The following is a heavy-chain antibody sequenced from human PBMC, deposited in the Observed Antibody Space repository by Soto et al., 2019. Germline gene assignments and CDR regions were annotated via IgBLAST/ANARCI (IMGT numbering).Heavy chain of an antibody. CDR2: IYWDDDK. V-gene: IGHV2-5*02. D-gene: IGHD6-19*01. Sequence: SGPTLVNPTQTLTLTCTFSGFSLSTSGVGVGWVRQPPGKALEWLVFIYWDDDKRYSPSLRSRHTITKDTSKNQVVLTMTNVDPVDTATYFCAHRRIGVSQWNYGDFDYWGQGTLVTVSS. J-gene: IGHJ4*02. CDR3: AHRRIGVSQWNYGDFDY. CDR1: GFSLSTSGVG.